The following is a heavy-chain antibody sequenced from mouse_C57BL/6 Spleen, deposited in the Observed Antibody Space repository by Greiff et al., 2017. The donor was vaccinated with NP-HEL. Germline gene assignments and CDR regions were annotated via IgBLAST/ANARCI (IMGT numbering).Heavy chain of an antibody. V-gene: IGHV5-17*01. CDR1: GFTFSDYG. Sequence: EVQLVESGGGLVKPGGSLKLSCAASGFTFSDYGMHWVRQAPEKGLEWVAYISSGSSTIYYADTVKGRFTISRDHAKITRFLQMSSLRAEDTARYCCARWEYYGSSASYWYVDVWGTGTTVTVTS. D-gene: IGHD1-1*01. CDR2: ISSGSSTI. CDR3: ARWEYYGSSASYWYVDV. J-gene: IGHJ1*03.